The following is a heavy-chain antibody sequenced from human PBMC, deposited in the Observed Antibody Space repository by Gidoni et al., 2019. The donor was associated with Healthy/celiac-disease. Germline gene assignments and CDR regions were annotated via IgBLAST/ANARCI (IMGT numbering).Heavy chain of an antibody. D-gene: IGHD6-6*01. J-gene: IGHJ5*02. CDR1: GGSISSSSYY. CDR2: LYYSGST. Sequence: QLQLQESGPGLVKPSETLSLTCTVSGGSISSSSYYWGWSRQPPGKGLEWIGSLYYSGSTYYNPSLKSRVTISVDTSKNQFSLKLSSVTAADTAVYYCARHEPASAIAARILRSLNWFDPWGQGTLVTVSS. V-gene: IGHV4-39*01. CDR3: ARHEPASAIAARILRSLNWFDP.